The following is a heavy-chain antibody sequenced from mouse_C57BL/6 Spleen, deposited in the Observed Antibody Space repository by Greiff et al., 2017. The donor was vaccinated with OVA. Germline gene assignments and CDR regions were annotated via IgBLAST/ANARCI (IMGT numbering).Heavy chain of an antibody. CDR3: ARQNYDYDVGY. V-gene: IGHV1-80*01. D-gene: IGHD2-4*01. CDR2: IYPGDGDT. CDR1: GYAFSSYW. J-gene: IGHJ2*01. Sequence: VKLMESGAELVKPGASVKISCKASGYAFSSYWMNWVKQRPGKGLEWIGQIYPGDGDTNYNGKFKGKATLTADKSSSTAYMQLSSLTSEDSAVYFCARQNYDYDVGYWGQGTTLTVSS.